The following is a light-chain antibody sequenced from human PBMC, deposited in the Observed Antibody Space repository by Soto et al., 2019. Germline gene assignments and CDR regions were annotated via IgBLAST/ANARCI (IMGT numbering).Light chain of an antibody. CDR3: QQRSNWPFS. V-gene: IGKV3-11*01. CDR2: DAS. CDR1: QSVSSY. Sequence: EIVLTQSPATLSLSPGERATLSCRASQSVSSYLAWYQQKPGQAPRLLIYDASNRATGIPARFSGSGSGTAFTLTISSLEHEDFSVYDCQQRSNWPFSFGGGTKVEIK. J-gene: IGKJ4*01.